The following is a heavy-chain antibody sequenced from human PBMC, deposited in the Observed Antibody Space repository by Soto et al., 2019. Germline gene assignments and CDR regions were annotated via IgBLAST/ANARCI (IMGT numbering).Heavy chain of an antibody. CDR2: INDDGRRT. Sequence: EVQLVESGGGLGQPGGSLRLSCAASGFTFSSYWMHWVRQAPGKGLEWVSRINDDGRRTSYADSVKGRFTISRDNAKNTLYLQMNSLRDDDTAIYFCVRRHRPSYTSDYWGQGTLVTVSS. J-gene: IGHJ4*02. V-gene: IGHV3-74*01. CDR1: GFTFSSYW. CDR3: VRRHRPSYTSDY. D-gene: IGHD4-4*01.